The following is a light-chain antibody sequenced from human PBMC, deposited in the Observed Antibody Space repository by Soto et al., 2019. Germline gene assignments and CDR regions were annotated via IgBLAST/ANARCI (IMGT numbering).Light chain of an antibody. Sequence: EIVMTQSPATLSVSPGERATISCRASQSVNSNLAWYQQKLCQAPRFLIYGASTRATGIPDRFSGSGAGTEFILTISSLQSEDFAVYYCQQYDSSTKTFGPGTKVDIK. CDR2: GAS. CDR1: QSVNSN. CDR3: QQYDSSTKT. V-gene: IGKV3-15*01. J-gene: IGKJ1*01.